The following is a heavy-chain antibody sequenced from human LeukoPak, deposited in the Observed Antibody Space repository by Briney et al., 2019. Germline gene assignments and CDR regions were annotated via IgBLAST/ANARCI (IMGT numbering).Heavy chain of an antibody. CDR1: GFTFSSYW. J-gene: IGHJ4*02. CDR2: IKQDGSEK. CDR3: ARASTDYGDFHAFFDY. Sequence: SGGSLRLSCAASGFTFSSYWMSWVRQAPGKGLEGVANIKQDGSEKYYVDSVKGRFTISRDNAKNSLYLQMNSLRAEDTAVYYCARASTDYGDFHAFFDYWGQGTLVTVSS. D-gene: IGHD4-17*01. V-gene: IGHV3-7*01.